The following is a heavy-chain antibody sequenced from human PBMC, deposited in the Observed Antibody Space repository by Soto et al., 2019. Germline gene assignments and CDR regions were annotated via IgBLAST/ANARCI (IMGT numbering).Heavy chain of an antibody. CDR3: ARTRISYGDYPFDY. V-gene: IGHV4-34*01. J-gene: IGHJ4*02. CDR1: GGSFSGYY. D-gene: IGHD4-17*01. Sequence: PSETLSLTCAVYGGSFSGYYWSWIRQPPGKGLEWIGEINHSGSTNYNPSLKSRVTISVDTSKNQFSLKLSSVTAADTAVYYCARTRISYGDYPFDYWGQGTLVTVSS. CDR2: INHSGST.